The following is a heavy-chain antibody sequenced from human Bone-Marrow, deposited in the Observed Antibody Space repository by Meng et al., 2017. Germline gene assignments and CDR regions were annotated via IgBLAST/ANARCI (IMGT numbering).Heavy chain of an antibody. CDR2: ISGGST. J-gene: IGHJ4*02. Sequence: GESLKISCAASGFTVSSNEMSWVRQAPGKGLEWVSSISGGSTYYADSRKGRFTISRDNSKNSLYLQMNSLRAEDTALYYCAKDMGGYSYGSNVDYWGQGTLVTVSS. D-gene: IGHD5-18*01. V-gene: IGHV3-38-3*01. CDR3: AKDMGGYSYGSNVDY. CDR1: GFTVSSNE.